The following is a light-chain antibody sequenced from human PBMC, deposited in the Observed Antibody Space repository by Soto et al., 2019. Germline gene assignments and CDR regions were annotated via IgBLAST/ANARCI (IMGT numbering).Light chain of an antibody. CDR2: NNH. V-gene: IGLV1-40*01. CDR3: QSYDGTLTGVI. CDR1: SSNIGAGYV. J-gene: IGLJ2*01. Sequence: QSVLTQPPSVSGAPGQRVTISCTGTSSNIGAGYVIHWYQQPPGTAPKLVIYNNHNRPSGVPDRFSGSKSGTSGSLAITGLQAEDEADYFCQSYDGTLTGVIFGGGTKVTVL.